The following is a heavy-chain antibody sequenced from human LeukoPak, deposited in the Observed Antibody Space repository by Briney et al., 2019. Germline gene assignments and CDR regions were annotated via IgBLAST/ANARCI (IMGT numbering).Heavy chain of an antibody. CDR3: ARDKVEGPTLFDY. CDR1: GFTFSSYG. Sequence: GGSLRLSCAASGFTFSSYGMHWVRQAPGKGLEWVANIKQDGSEIYYVDSVKGRFTISRDNAKNSLFLQMNNLRAEDTAIYYCARDKVEGPTLFDYWGQGTLVTVSS. V-gene: IGHV3-7*01. D-gene: IGHD2-15*01. J-gene: IGHJ4*02. CDR2: IKQDGSEI.